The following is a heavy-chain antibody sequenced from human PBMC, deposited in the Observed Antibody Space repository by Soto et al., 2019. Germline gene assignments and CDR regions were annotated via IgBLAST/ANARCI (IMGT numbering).Heavy chain of an antibody. CDR3: AKLRDFVVLPAGILDY. CDR2: ISGGGDTT. D-gene: IGHD2-8*01. Sequence: EVQLLESGGGLVQPGGSLRLTCAASGFTFSSYGISWIRLSPGRGLEWVLVISGGGDTTYYTPSVKGRFTISREDFRNTLYLQMNSLRTEETAIDYCAKLRDFVVLPAGILDYWGPGTVVTVSS. V-gene: IGHV3-23*01. J-gene: IGHJ4*02. CDR1: GFTFSSYG.